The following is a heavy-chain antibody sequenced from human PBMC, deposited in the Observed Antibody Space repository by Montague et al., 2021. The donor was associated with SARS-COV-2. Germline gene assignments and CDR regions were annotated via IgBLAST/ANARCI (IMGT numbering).Heavy chain of an antibody. V-gene: IGHV4-34*01. CDR2: INHSGST. Sequence: SETRSLTCAVYGGSFSGYYWSWIRQPPGKGLEWIGEINHSGSTNYNPSLKSRVTMSVDTSKNQFSLKLSSVTAADTAVYYCARGPRITMIVVVITDIWFDPWGQGTLVTVSS. D-gene: IGHD3-22*01. CDR3: ARGPRITMIVVVITDIWFDP. J-gene: IGHJ5*02. CDR1: GGSFSGYY.